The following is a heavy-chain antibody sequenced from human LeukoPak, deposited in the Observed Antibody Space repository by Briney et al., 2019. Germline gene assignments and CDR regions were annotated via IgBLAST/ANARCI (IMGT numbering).Heavy chain of an antibody. Sequence: SETLSLTCAVSGYSISSGYYWGWIRQPPGKGLEWIGSLYDSGSSYYNPPLKSRVTISVDTSKNQSSLKLSSVTAADTAVYYCAARGDSYYYGSGSYLKPYYYYYIDVWGKGTTVTVSS. CDR3: AARGDSYYYGSGSYLKPYYYYYIDV. D-gene: IGHD3-10*01. V-gene: IGHV4-38-2*01. CDR1: GYSISSGYY. CDR2: LYDSGSS. J-gene: IGHJ6*03.